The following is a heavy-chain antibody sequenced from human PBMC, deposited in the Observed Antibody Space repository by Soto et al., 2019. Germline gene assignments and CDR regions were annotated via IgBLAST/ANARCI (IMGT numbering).Heavy chain of an antibody. Sequence: SETLSLTCTVSGGSISSSSYYWGWIRQPPGKGLEWIGSIYYSGSTYYNPSLKSRVTISVDTSKNQFSLKLSSVTAADTAVYYCAPLMVPAAKTNYYYYYMDVWGKGTTVTSP. J-gene: IGHJ6*03. V-gene: IGHV4-39*01. CDR2: IYYSGST. CDR3: APLMVPAAKTNYYYYYMDV. CDR1: GGSISSSSYY. D-gene: IGHD2-2*01.